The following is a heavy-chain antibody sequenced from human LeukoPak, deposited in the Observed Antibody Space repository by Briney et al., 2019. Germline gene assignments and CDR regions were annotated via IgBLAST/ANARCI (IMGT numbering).Heavy chain of an antibody. CDR1: GGSISSYY. J-gene: IGHJ4*02. CDR3: ARHTGSSKTLLVN. CDR2: IYYSGST. V-gene: IGHV4-59*08. Sequence: SETLSLTCTVSGGSISSYYWSWIRQPLGKGLEWIGYIYYSGSTNYNPSLKSRVTISVDTSKNQFSLKLSSVTAADTAVYYCARHTGSSKTLLVNWGQGTLVTVSS. D-gene: IGHD6-13*01.